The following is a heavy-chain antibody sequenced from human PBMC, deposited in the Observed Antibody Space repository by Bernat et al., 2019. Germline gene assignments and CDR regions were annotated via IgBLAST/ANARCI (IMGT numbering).Heavy chain of an antibody. V-gene: IGHV3-13*04. Sequence: EVQLVESGGGLVQPGGSLRLSCAASGFTFSSYDMHWVRQATGKGLEWVSAIGTAGDTYYPGSVKGRFTISRENAKNSLYLQMNSLRAGDTAVYYCARGFSVSGGMDVWGQGTTVNVSS. CDR1: GFTFSSYD. CDR2: IGTAGDT. D-gene: IGHD2-8*01. CDR3: ARGFSVSGGMDV. J-gene: IGHJ6*02.